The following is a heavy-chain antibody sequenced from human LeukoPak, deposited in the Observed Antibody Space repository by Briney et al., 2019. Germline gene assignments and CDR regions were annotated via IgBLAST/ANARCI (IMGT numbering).Heavy chain of an antibody. V-gene: IGHV1-18*01. Sequence: GASVKVSCKASGYTFTSYGISWVRQAPGQGLEWMGWISAYNGNTNYAQKLQGRVTMTTDTSTSTAYMELRSLRSEDTAVYYCASRYCSSTSCYLDWFDPWGQGTLVTVSS. D-gene: IGHD2-2*01. CDR1: GYTFTSYG. CDR3: ASRYCSSTSCYLDWFDP. CDR2: ISAYNGNT. J-gene: IGHJ5*02.